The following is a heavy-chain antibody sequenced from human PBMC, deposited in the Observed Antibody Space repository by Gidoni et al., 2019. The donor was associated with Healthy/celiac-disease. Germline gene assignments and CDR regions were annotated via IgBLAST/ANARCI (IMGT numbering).Heavy chain of an antibody. D-gene: IGHD5-12*01. Sequence: QVQLQQWGAGLLKPSETLSLTCAVYGGSLSGYYCSWIRQPPGKGLEWIGEINHSGSTNYNPSLKSRGTMSVDTSKNQFSLKLSSVTAADTAVYYCARFGKRQYVDIVATIGYYFDYWGQGTLVTVSS. CDR1: GGSLSGYY. V-gene: IGHV4-34*01. CDR3: ARFGKRQYVDIVATIGYYFDY. J-gene: IGHJ4*02. CDR2: INHSGST.